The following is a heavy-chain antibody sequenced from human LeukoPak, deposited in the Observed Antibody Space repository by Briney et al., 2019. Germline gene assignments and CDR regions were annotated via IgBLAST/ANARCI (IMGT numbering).Heavy chain of an antibody. Sequence: SETLSLTCSVSGGSISTSHYYWAWIRQPPGKGLEWIGSLYYGGTTYYNPSLKGRVTISVDTSKTQFSLELSSVTAADTAVYYCARDGYHGRGSIYWGQGTLVTVSS. V-gene: IGHV4-39*07. CDR1: GGSISTSHYY. D-gene: IGHD5-12*01. J-gene: IGHJ4*02. CDR2: LYYGGTT. CDR3: ARDGYHGRGSIY.